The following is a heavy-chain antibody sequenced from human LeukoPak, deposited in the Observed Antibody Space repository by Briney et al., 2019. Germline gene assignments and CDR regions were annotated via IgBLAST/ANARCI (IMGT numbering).Heavy chain of an antibody. CDR1: GGSISSSSYY. CDR3: ARFISSWYGVDD. Sequence: RSSETLSLTCTVSGGSISSSSYYWGWIRQPPGKGLEWIGSIYYSGSTYYNPSLKSRVTISVDTSKNQFSLKLSSVTAADTAVYYCARFISSWYGVDDWGQGTLVTVSS. V-gene: IGHV4-39*07. CDR2: IYYSGST. D-gene: IGHD6-13*01. J-gene: IGHJ4*02.